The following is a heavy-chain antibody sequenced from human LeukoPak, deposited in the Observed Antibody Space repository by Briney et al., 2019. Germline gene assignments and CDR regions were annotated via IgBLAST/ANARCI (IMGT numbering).Heavy chain of an antibody. J-gene: IGHJ4*02. D-gene: IGHD3-22*01. V-gene: IGHV4-38-2*02. CDR1: GYSITSGYY. Sequence: PSETLSLTCTVSGYSITSGYYWGWIRQPPGKGLEWIGSIYHSGITYYNPSLKSRVTISVDTSKNQFSLKLSSVTAADTAVYYCARHHRDSSGYYFDYWGQGTLVTVSS. CDR3: ARHHRDSSGYYFDY. CDR2: IYHSGIT.